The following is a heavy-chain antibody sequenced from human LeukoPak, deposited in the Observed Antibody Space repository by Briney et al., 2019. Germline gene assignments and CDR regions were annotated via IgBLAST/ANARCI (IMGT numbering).Heavy chain of an antibody. D-gene: IGHD5-12*01. J-gene: IGHJ4*02. CDR2: VGFSSGNT. CDR1: GFTFSDYS. Sequence: GGSLRLSCAASGFTFSDYSMNWVRQAPGKGLEWISYVGFSSGNTKYADSVKGRLTISGGGAKNSVFLQMNSLRVEDTAVYYCARDHRYAFDNWGQGTLVTVSS. V-gene: IGHV3-48*04. CDR3: ARDHRYAFDN.